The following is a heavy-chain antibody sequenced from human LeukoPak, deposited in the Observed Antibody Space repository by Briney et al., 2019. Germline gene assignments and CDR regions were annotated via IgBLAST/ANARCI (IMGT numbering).Heavy chain of an antibody. J-gene: IGHJ3*02. CDR2: INTNTGNP. CDR1: GYTFSSYA. Sequence: GASVKVSCKASGYTFSSYAMNWVRQAPGQGLECMGWINTNTGNPTYAQGFTGRFVFSLDTSVSTAYLQISSLKAEDTAVYYCARDRYYDSSGYYYDGPDAFDIWGQGTMVTVSS. V-gene: IGHV7-4-1*02. D-gene: IGHD3-22*01. CDR3: ARDRYYDSSGYYYDGPDAFDI.